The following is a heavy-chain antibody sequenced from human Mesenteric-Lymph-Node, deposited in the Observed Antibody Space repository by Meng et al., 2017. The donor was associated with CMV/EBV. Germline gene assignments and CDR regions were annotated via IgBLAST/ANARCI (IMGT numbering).Heavy chain of an antibody. CDR1: GYRFDIYD. D-gene: IGHD2-2*01. Sequence: ASVKVSCKASGYRFDIYDLHWVRQAPGQGLEWVGWMNPNSGNTGYAQKFQGRVTMTRNTSISTAYMELSSLRSEDTAVYYCARGGFCSSTSCYRFDPWGQGTLVTVSS. CDR2: MNPNSGNT. V-gene: IGHV1-8*01. CDR3: ARGGFCSSTSCYRFDP. J-gene: IGHJ5*02.